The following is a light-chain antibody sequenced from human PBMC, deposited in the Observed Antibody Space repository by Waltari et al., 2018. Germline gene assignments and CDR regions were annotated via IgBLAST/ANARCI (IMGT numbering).Light chain of an antibody. Sequence: DIQMTQSPSTLSASVGDRVTITCRASQSISSWLAWYQQKKGQPPKLLIYWASTRASGVPGRFIGSGSGTDFTLTISSLQAEDVAVYYCQQYYSTPPTFGPGTQVDVK. V-gene: IGKV1-5*03. CDR1: QSISSW. CDR3: QQYYSTPPT. CDR2: WAS. J-gene: IGKJ3*01.